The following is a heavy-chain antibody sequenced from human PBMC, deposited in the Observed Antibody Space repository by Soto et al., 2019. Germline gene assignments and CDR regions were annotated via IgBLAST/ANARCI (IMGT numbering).Heavy chain of an antibody. CDR1: GYTFPSYY. J-gene: IGHJ3*02. D-gene: IGHD1-26*01. V-gene: IGHV1-46*01. CDR2: INPSAATT. Sequence: QVRLVQSGAEVKKPGASVKGSCKASGYTFPSYYIHWVRQAPGQGLEWRGIINPSAATTSYAQKFQGRVTLTRDTSTYTAYMELNSLGSEDTAVYHCARGRGGVIGPTKEEAFDIWGQGTMVTVSS. CDR3: ARGRGGVIGPTKEEAFDI.